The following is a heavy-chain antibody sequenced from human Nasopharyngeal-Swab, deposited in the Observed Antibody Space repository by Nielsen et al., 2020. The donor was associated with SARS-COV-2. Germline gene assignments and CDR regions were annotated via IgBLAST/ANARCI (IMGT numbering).Heavy chain of an antibody. D-gene: IGHD4-11*01. J-gene: IGHJ6*02. CDR1: GFTFSSYW. CDR2: IKQDGSEK. CDR3: ARAMTTVLSASGMDV. V-gene: IGHV3-7*03. Sequence: GESLKISCAASGFTFSSYWMSWVRQAPGKGLEWVANIKQDGSEKYYVDSVKGRFTISRDNAKNSLYLQMNSLRAEDTAVYYCARAMTTVLSASGMDVWGQGTTVTVSS.